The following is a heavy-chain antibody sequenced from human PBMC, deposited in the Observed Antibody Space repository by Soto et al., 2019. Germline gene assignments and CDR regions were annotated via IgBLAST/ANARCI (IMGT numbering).Heavy chain of an antibody. D-gene: IGHD6-13*01. CDR3: ARHSGKQQLV. CDR1: GGSFRGYF. Sequence: SETLSLTCAVYGGSFRGYFWSWIRQPPGKGLEWIGQTNDGGSTTYNPSLKSRVTISVDTSKNQFSLTLTSVTAADTAVYYCARHSGKQQLVWGQGTLVTVSS. J-gene: IGHJ4*02. CDR2: TNDGGST. V-gene: IGHV4-34*01.